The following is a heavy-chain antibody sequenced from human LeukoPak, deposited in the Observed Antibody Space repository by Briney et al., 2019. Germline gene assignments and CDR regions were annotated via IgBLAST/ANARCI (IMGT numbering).Heavy chain of an antibody. J-gene: IGHJ5*02. CDR3: ARGDSMPRGVIDEIDP. CDR1: GGSISSYY. D-gene: IGHD3-10*01. V-gene: IGHV4-59*01. Sequence: PSETLSLTCTVSGGSISSYYWNWIRQPPGKGLEWIGYIYYSGSTNYNPSLKSRVTISVDTSKNQFSLKLSSVTAADTAVYYCARGDSMPRGVIDEIDPWGQGTLVTVSS. CDR2: IYYSGST.